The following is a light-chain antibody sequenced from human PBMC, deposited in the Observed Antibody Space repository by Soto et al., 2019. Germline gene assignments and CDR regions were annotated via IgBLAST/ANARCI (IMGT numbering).Light chain of an antibody. CDR2: ATS. J-gene: IGKJ1*01. V-gene: IGKV1-6*02. Sequence: AIRMTQSPSSLSASVGDRVTMTCRASQGIRKDLAWYQQKPGKAPKLLIYATSSLQSGVPSRFSGSGSGRDFTLTISSLQPEDFATYYCLQDYNYPRTFGQGTKVDI. CDR1: QGIRKD. CDR3: LQDYNYPRT.